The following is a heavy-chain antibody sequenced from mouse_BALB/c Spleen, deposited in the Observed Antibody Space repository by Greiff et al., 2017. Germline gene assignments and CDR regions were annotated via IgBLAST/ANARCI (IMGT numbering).Heavy chain of an antibody. V-gene: IGHV6-6*02. Sequence: EVMLVESGGGLVQPGGSMKLSCVASGFTFSNYWMNWVRQSPEKGLEWVAEIRLKSNNYATHYAESVKGRFTISRDDSKSSVYLQMNNLRAEDTGIYYCTRTLNWSWFAYWGQGTLVTVSA. CDR2: IRLKSNNYAT. J-gene: IGHJ3*01. CDR1: GFTFSNYW. D-gene: IGHD4-1*01. CDR3: TRTLNWSWFAY.